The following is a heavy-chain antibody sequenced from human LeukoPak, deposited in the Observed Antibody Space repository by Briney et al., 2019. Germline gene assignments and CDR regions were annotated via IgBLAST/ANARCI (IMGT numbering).Heavy chain of an antibody. CDR3: ATSDIDGSGSYDWFDP. Sequence: PSETLSLTCTVSGGSISSGDYYWSWIRQPPGKGLEWIGYIYYSGSTNYNPSLKSRVTISVDTSKNQFSLKLSSVTAADTAVYYCATSDIDGSGSYDWFDPWGQGTLVTVSS. J-gene: IGHJ5*02. V-gene: IGHV4-61*08. D-gene: IGHD3-10*01. CDR1: GGSISSGDYY. CDR2: IYYSGST.